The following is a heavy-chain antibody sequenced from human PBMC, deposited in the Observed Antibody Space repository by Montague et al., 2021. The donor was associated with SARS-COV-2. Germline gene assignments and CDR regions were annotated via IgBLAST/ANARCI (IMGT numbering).Heavy chain of an antibody. J-gene: IGHJ4*02. D-gene: IGHD3-10*01. Sequence: SETLSLTCAVSGGSISNSQWWSWVRQPPGKGLEWIGEIYHSGSTDYNPSLKSRVTISVDKSKNQFSLKLNSVTAADTAVYYCASRGAAWFGSNPERFDYWGQGTLVTVSS. CDR1: GGSISNSQW. CDR3: ASRGAAWFGSNPERFDY. CDR2: IYHSGST. V-gene: IGHV4-4*02.